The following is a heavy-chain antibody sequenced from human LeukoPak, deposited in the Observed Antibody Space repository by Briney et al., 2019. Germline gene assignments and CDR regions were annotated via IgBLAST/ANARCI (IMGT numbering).Heavy chain of an antibody. Sequence: SVKVSCKASGGTFSSYAISWVRQAPGQGLEWMGGIIPIFGTANYAQKFQGRVTITTDESTSTAYMELSSLRSEDTAVYYCARSTIIAVAGTWFDYWGQGTLVTVSS. V-gene: IGHV1-69*05. J-gene: IGHJ4*02. D-gene: IGHD6-19*01. CDR3: ARSTIIAVAGTWFDY. CDR2: IIPIFGTA. CDR1: GGTFSSYA.